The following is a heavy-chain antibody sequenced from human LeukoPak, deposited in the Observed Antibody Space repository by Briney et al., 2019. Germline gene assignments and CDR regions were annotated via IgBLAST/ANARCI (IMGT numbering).Heavy chain of an antibody. CDR3: ARHGVHQNYDY. CDR2: IYYSGST. D-gene: IGHD1-1*01. J-gene: IGHJ4*02. Sequence: KPGGSLRLSCAAAGFTFSHYVMSWVRQAPGKGLEWVGSIYYSGSTYYHPSLKNRVTISVDTSNNQFSLKLSSVTAADTAVFYCARHGVHQNYDYWGQGTLVTVSS. V-gene: IGHV4-39*01. CDR1: GFTFSHYV.